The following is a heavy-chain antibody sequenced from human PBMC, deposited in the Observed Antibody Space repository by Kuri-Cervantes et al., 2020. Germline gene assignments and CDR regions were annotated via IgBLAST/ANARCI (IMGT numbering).Heavy chain of an antibody. CDR2: IYPGDSDT. D-gene: IGHD1-26*01. CDR3: ARTSGSYLGDFDI. J-gene: IGHJ3*02. Sequence: GGSLRLSCKGSGHSFTSYWIGWVRQMPGKGLEWMGIIYPGDSDTRYSPSFQGHVTISADKSISTAYLQWSSLKASDSAMYYCARTSGSYLGDFDIWGQGKMVTVSS. V-gene: IGHV5-51*01. CDR1: GHSFTSYW.